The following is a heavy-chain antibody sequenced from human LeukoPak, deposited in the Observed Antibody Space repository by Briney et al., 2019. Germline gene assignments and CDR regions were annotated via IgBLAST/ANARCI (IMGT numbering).Heavy chain of an antibody. CDR3: AKDLSSNYGPADY. CDR2: INGGGVNT. V-gene: IGHV3-23*01. Sequence: GGSLRLSCAASGFTFSSYAMSWARQAPGKGLEWVSTINGGGVNTHYADSVGGRLTISRDNSKNTLFLQMNSLRDEDTAVYYCAKDLSSNYGPADYWGQGNLVTVSS. D-gene: IGHD4-11*01. CDR1: GFTFSSYA. J-gene: IGHJ4*02.